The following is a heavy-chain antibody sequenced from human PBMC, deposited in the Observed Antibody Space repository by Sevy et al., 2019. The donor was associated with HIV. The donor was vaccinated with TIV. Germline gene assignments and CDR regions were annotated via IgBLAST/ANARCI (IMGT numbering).Heavy chain of an antibody. Sequence: GGSLRLSCAISGFTVNDKYIIWVRQAPGKGLEWVSVIFSSGSTYYADSAKGRFTISRDNSKNTVDLQMNSVRAEDTAVYYCVSLFLSYRSGWFYFDYWAQGTLVTVSS. V-gene: IGHV3-66*02. D-gene: IGHD6-19*01. CDR3: VSLFLSYRSGWFYFDY. CDR1: GFTVNDKY. CDR2: IFSSGST. J-gene: IGHJ4*02.